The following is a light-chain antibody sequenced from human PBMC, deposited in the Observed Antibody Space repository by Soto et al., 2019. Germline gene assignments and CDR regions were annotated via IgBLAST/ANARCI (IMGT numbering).Light chain of an antibody. CDR1: SSDVGNYNY. CDR3: CAYSGSYTWV. V-gene: IGLV2-11*01. J-gene: IGLJ3*02. Sequence: QSALTQPRSVSGSPGQSVTISCTGTSSDVGNYNYVAWYRQHPGNAPKLMIYDVAQRPSGVPDRFSGSKSGNTASLTISGLQAEDEADSYCCAYSGSYTWVFGGGTKLTVL. CDR2: DVA.